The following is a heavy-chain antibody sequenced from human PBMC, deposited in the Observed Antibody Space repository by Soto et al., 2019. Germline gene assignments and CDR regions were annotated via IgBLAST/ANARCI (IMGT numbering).Heavy chain of an antibody. CDR3: AGGRIVVVGSRAYYGMDV. Sequence: QVHLRLQSGAEVKKPGSSVKVSCKASGGTPSNSAISWVRQAPGRGLEWMGGIIPVFGLVKYAQNFQGRVTITADESTNTAYMELSSLRPEDTAVYYCAGGRIVVVGSRAYYGMDVWGQGTTVTVSS. J-gene: IGHJ6*02. V-gene: IGHV1-69*01. CDR2: IIPVFGLV. CDR1: GGTPSNSA. D-gene: IGHD3-22*01.